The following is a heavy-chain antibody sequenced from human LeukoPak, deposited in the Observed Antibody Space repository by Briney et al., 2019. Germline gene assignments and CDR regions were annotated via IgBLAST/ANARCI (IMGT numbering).Heavy chain of an antibody. V-gene: IGHV1-2*02. CDR1: GYTFTGYY. CDR3: ARVMITFGGVPYNWFDP. D-gene: IGHD3-16*01. CDR2: INPNSGGT. J-gene: IGHJ5*02. Sequence: ASVKVSCKASGYTFTGYYMHWVRQAPGQGLEWMGWINPNSGGTNYAQKFQGRVTMTRDTSISTAYMELSRLRSDATAVYYCARVMITFGGVPYNWFDPWGQGTLVTVSS.